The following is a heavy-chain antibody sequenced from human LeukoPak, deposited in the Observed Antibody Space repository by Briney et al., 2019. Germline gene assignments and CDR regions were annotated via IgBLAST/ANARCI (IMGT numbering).Heavy chain of an antibody. V-gene: IGHV1-2*02. D-gene: IGHD1-26*01. Sequence: GASVKVSCKASGYTFTGYYMHWVRQAPGQGLEWMGWINPNSGGTNYAQKFRGRVTMTRDASISTAYMELSRLRSDDTAVYYCARAMESGTNEYHQGDWFDPWGQGTLVTVSS. CDR3: ARAMESGTNEYHQGDWFDP. CDR1: GYTFTGYY. J-gene: IGHJ5*02. CDR2: INPNSGGT.